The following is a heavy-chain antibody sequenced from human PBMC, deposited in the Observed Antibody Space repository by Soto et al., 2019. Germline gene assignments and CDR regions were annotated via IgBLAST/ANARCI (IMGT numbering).Heavy chain of an antibody. CDR3: AKDRGYSYGYGCY. CDR1: GFTFSSYA. V-gene: IGHV3-23*01. D-gene: IGHD5-18*01. J-gene: IGHJ4*02. Sequence: HPGGSLRLSCAVSGFTFSSYAMSWVRQAPGKGLESVSAISGSGGSTYYADSVKGRFTISRDNSKNTLYLQMNSLRAEDTAVYYCAKDRGYSYGYGCYWGQVTLVPVSS. CDR2: ISGSGGST.